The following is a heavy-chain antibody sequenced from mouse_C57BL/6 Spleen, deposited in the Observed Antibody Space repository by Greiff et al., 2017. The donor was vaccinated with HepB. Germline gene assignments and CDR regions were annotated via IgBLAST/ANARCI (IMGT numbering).Heavy chain of an antibody. CDR3: ARGDGNYFDY. Sequence: QVKLHQPGAELVRPGSSVKLSCKASGYTFTSYWMDWVKQRPGQGLEWIGNIYPSDSETHYNQKFKDKATLTVDKSSSTAYMQLSSLTSEDSAVYYCARGDGNYFDYWGQGTTLTVSS. CDR2: IYPSDSET. J-gene: IGHJ2*01. CDR1: GYTFTSYW. D-gene: IGHD2-1*01. V-gene: IGHV1-61*01.